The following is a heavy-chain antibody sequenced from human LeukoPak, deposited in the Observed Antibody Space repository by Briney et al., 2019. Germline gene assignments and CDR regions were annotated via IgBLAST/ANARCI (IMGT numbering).Heavy chain of an antibody. Sequence: SVKVSCKASGFTFTSSAMQWVRQARGQRLEWIGWIVVGSGNTNYAQKFQERVTITRDMSTSTAYMELSSLRSEDTAVYYCARKIRYSSGWVYYMDVWGKGTTVTISS. V-gene: IGHV1-58*02. CDR3: ARKIRYSSGWVYYMDV. D-gene: IGHD6-19*01. CDR2: IVVGSGNT. CDR1: GFTFTSSA. J-gene: IGHJ6*03.